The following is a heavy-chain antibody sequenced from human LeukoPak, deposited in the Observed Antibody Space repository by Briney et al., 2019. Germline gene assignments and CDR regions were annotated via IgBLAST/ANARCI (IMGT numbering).Heavy chain of an antibody. D-gene: IGHD2-2*01. Sequence: PGRSLRLSCAASGFTFSSYAMHWVRQAPGKGLEWVAVISYDGSNKYYADSVKGRFTISRDNSKNTLYLQMNSLRAEDTAVYYCAKRWCSTSCYAGRGMDVWGQGTTVTVSS. CDR3: AKRWCSTSCYAGRGMDV. V-gene: IGHV3-30-3*02. CDR1: GFTFSSYA. J-gene: IGHJ6*02. CDR2: ISYDGSNK.